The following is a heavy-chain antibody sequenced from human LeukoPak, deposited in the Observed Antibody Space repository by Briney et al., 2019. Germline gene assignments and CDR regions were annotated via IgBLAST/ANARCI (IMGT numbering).Heavy chain of an antibody. CDR3: ARDQDGVVNFVAFDY. J-gene: IGHJ4*02. CDR1: GFTFSSYA. Sequence: GGSLRLSCAASGFTFSSYAMHWVRQAPGKVLEWVAVISYDGSNKYYADSVKGRFTISRDNSKNTLYLQMNSLRAEDTAVYYCARDQDGVVNFVAFDYWGQGTLVTVSS. V-gene: IGHV3-30*04. CDR2: ISYDGSNK. D-gene: IGHD4-23*01.